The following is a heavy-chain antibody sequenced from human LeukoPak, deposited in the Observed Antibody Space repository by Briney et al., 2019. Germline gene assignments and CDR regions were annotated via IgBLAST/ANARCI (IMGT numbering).Heavy chain of an antibody. Sequence: GGSVKVSCKASGYTFTGYYMHWVRQAPGQGLEWMGWINPNSGGTNYAQKFQGRVTMTRDTSISTAYMELSRLRSDDTAVYYCALSYCSSTSCTSGWFDPWGQGTLVTVSS. CDR3: ALSYCSSTSCTSGWFDP. D-gene: IGHD2-2*01. CDR2: INPNSGGT. CDR1: GYTFTGYY. V-gene: IGHV1-2*02. J-gene: IGHJ5*02.